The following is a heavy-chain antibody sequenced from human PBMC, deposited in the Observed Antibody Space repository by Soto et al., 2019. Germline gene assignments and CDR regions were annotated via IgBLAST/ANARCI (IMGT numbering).Heavy chain of an antibody. V-gene: IGHV3-74*01. CDR3: ARDRPDSSEDYYGFDY. CDR1: GFTFSSHW. CDR2: IKSDGSST. Sequence: GGSLRLSCAASGFTFSSHWMHWVRQALGKGLVWVSRIKSDGSSTGYADSVKGRFTISRDNAKNTLYLQMNSLRVEDTAMYYCARDRPDSSEDYYGFDYWGQGTLVTVSS. J-gene: IGHJ4*02. D-gene: IGHD3-22*01.